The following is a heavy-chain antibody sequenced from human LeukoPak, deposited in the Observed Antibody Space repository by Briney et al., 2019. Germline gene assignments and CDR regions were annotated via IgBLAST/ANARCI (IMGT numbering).Heavy chain of an antibody. CDR1: GYTFTSYY. CDR3: ARLREEMVRGFYSYYFDY. J-gene: IGHJ4*02. CDR2: INPSGGST. Sequence: GASVKVSCKASGYTFTSYYMHWVRQAPGQGLEWMGIINPSGGSTSYAQKFQGRVTMTRDTSTSTVYMELSSLRSEDTAVYYCARLREEMVRGFYSYYFDYWGQGTLVTVSS. V-gene: IGHV1-46*01. D-gene: IGHD3-10*01.